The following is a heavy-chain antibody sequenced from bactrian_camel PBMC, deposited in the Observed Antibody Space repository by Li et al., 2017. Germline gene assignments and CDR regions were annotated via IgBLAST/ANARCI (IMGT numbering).Heavy chain of an antibody. CDR3: VREQKSGDYAPAFGY. V-gene: IGHV3S40*01. CDR2: MSSGSDSA. CDR1: GFTFTTYD. D-gene: IGHD4*01. J-gene: IGHJ6*01. Sequence: VQLVESGGGLVQPGGSLRLSCAASGFTFTTYDMTWVRQAPGKGLEWVSGMSSGSDSAAYADSVKGRFTISRDNAKNTVYLQMNSLKPEDTAVYYCVREQKSGDYAPAFGYWGQGTQVTVS.